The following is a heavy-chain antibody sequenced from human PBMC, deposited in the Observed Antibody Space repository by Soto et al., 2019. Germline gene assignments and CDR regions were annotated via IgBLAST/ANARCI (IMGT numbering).Heavy chain of an antibody. D-gene: IGHD3-10*01. Sequence: GGLLSLWYAASGVTCRDYSMSWVRQATGKGLEWVSSISSISSYIYYADSVKGRFTISRDNAKNSLFLQMNSLRDDDTAVYHCARSPRPRFGQLINYFDFWGQGTPVTVSS. CDR2: ISSISSYI. CDR1: GVTCRDYS. V-gene: IGHV3-21*01. J-gene: IGHJ4*02. CDR3: ARSPRPRFGQLINYFDF.